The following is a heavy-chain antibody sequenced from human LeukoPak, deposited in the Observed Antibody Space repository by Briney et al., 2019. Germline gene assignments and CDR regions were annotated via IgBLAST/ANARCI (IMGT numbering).Heavy chain of an antibody. V-gene: IGHV4-59*12. Sequence: PSETLSLTCTVSGGSISSYYWSWIRQPPGKGLEWIGYIYHSGSTYYNPSLKSRVTISVDRSKNQFSLKLSSVTAADTAVYYCARGAPGGYYCDSSGYYYFWFDPWGQGTLVTVSS. J-gene: IGHJ5*02. CDR1: GGSISSYY. D-gene: IGHD3-22*01. CDR2: IYHSGST. CDR3: ARGAPGGYYCDSSGYYYFWFDP.